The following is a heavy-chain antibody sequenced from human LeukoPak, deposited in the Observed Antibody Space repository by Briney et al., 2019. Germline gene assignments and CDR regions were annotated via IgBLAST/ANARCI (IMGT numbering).Heavy chain of an antibody. J-gene: IGHJ4*02. CDR3: AKDFCDYDILTGYFGY. D-gene: IGHD3-9*01. CDR2: ISGSGGST. CDR1: GFSFSSYA. Sequence: GGSLRLSCAASGFSFSSYAMSWVREALGEGLEWVSAISGSGGSTYYADSVNGRFTISRDNSKNTLYLQMNSLRAEDTAVYYCAKDFCDYDILTGYFGYWGQGTLVTVSS. V-gene: IGHV3-23*01.